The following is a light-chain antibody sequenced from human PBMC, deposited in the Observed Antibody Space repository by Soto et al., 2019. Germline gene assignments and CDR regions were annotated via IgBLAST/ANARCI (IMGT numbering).Light chain of an antibody. J-gene: IGKJ1*01. Sequence: DVQMTQSPSTLSASVGDRVTITCRASQSISSWLAWYQQKPGKAPKLLIYKASSLQTGVPSTFSGSGSGTDFTLTISSLQPDDFATYYCQQYNTYPWTFGQGTKVEIK. V-gene: IGKV1-5*03. CDR1: QSISSW. CDR3: QQYNTYPWT. CDR2: KAS.